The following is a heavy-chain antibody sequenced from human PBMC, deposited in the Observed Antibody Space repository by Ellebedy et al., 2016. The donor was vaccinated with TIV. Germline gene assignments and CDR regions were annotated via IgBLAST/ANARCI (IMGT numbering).Heavy chain of an antibody. J-gene: IGHJ6*02. V-gene: IGHV2-70*11. D-gene: IGHD3-10*01. Sequence: SGPTLVKPTQTLTLTCTFSGFSLSTSGMCVSWIRQPPGKALEWPARIDWDDDKYYSTSLKTRLTISKDTTKNQVVLTMTNMDPVDTATYDCARILCESGKYGMDVWGQGTTVTVSS. CDR3: ARILCESGKYGMDV. CDR2: IDWDDDK. CDR1: GFSLSTSGMC.